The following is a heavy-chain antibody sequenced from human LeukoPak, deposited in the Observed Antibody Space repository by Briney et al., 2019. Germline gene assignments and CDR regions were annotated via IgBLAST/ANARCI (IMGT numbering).Heavy chain of an antibody. Sequence: GGSLRLSCAASGFTFTAHWMAWVRQGQGQGLELVANMPHDGSAKYYVDSVKGRFTISRDNSKNSLFLQMNSLRAEDTGVYYCARSAGEWRGLDHWGQGTRVTVSS. CDR2: MPHDGSAK. CDR1: GFTFTAHW. CDR3: ARSAGEWRGLDH. V-gene: IGHV3-7*01. J-gene: IGHJ4*02. D-gene: IGHD1-1*01.